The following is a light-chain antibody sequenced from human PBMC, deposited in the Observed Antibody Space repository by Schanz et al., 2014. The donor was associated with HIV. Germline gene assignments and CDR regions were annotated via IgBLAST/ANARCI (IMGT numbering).Light chain of an antibody. Sequence: DIQMTQSPSTLSASVGDRVSMTCRSSQTISSELAWYQQKPGKAPNLLIYQASILETGVPSRFSGSGSGTEFTLTISSLQPDDFATYYCLQYNHYGYTFGQGTQLEIK. CDR2: QAS. V-gene: IGKV1-5*03. CDR3: LQYNHYGYT. CDR1: QTISSE. J-gene: IGKJ2*01.